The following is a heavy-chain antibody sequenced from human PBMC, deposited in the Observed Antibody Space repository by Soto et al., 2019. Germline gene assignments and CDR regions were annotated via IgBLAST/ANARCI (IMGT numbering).Heavy chain of an antibody. V-gene: IGHV1-18*01. Sequence: QVQLVQSGAEVKKPGASVKVSCKASGYTFTSYGISWVRQAPGQGLEWMGWISANNGNTNYAQKLQGRVTITTDTYTRTACMEPRSLRSDDRAVYYCARGPEIFDHGGQGTLVTVSS. J-gene: IGHJ4*02. CDR3: ARGPEIFDH. CDR1: GYTFTSYG. CDR2: ISANNGNT.